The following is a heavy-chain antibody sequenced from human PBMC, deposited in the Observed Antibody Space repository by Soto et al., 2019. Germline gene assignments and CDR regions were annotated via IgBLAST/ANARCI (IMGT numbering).Heavy chain of an antibody. J-gene: IGHJ4*02. CDR2: IGTAGDT. V-gene: IGHV3-13*01. CDR1: GFTFSSYD. D-gene: IGHD6-19*01. Sequence: GGSLRLSCAASGFTFSSYDMHWVRQATGKGLEWVSAIGTAGDTYYPGSVKGRFTISKENAKNSLYLQMNSLRAEDTAVYYCARSWYSSGWIDYWGQGTLVTVSS. CDR3: ARSWYSSGWIDY.